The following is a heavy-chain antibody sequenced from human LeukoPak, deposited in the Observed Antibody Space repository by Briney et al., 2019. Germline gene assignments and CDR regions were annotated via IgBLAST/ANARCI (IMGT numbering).Heavy chain of an antibody. J-gene: IGHJ4*02. V-gene: IGHV3-9*01. CDR2: LTWNSGSI. CDR1: GFTFDDYA. Sequence: PGGSLRLSCAASGFTFDDYAMHWVRQAPGKGLEWISGLTWNSGSIDYADSVKGRFTISRDNAKNSLYLQMNSLRAEDTAVYYCARIRITMVRGALKAPRVYYFDYWGQGTLVTVSS. D-gene: IGHD3-10*01. CDR3: ARIRITMVRGALKAPRVYYFDY.